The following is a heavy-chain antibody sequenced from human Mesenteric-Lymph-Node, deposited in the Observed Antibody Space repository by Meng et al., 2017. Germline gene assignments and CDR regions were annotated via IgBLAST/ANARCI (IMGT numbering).Heavy chain of an antibody. J-gene: IGHJ3*02. Sequence: SETLSLTCTVSGGSISSYYWSWIRQPPGKGLEWIGYIYYSGSTNYNPSLKSRVTISVDTSKNQFSLKLSSVTAADTAVYYCAREYPSGWYAKAFDIWGQGKRVTVSS. D-gene: IGHD6-19*01. V-gene: IGHV4-59*01. CDR1: GGSISSYY. CDR3: AREYPSGWYAKAFDI. CDR2: IYYSGST.